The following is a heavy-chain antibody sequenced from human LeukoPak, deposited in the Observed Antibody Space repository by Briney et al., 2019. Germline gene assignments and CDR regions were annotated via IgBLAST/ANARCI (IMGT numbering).Heavy chain of an antibody. CDR1: GFTFGSYA. Sequence: GGSLRLSCAASGFTFGSYAMTWVRQAPGKGLEWVSAISGSGGSTYYADSVKGRFTISRDNSKNTLYLQMNSLRAEDTAVYYCAKDISMVRGVSNLGFDYWGQGTLVTVSS. J-gene: IGHJ4*02. CDR3: AKDISMVRGVSNLGFDY. D-gene: IGHD3-10*01. CDR2: ISGSGGST. V-gene: IGHV3-23*01.